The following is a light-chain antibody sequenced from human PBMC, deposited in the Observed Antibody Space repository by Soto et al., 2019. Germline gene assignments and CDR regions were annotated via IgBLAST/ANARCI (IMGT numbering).Light chain of an antibody. Sequence: QSPLTQPASVSGSPGQSITISCTGTSRDLGSYNYVSWYQQHPGKAPKLMIYEVTNRPSGVSNRFSGSKSGNTASLTISGLQAEDEADYYCSSYSSTTTHVVFGGGTKLTVL. J-gene: IGLJ2*01. CDR2: EVT. CDR1: SRDLGSYNY. V-gene: IGLV2-14*01. CDR3: SSYSSTTTHVV.